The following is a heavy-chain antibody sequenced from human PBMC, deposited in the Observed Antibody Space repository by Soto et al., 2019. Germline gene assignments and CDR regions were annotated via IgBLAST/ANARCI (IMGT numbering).Heavy chain of an antibody. CDR1: GGCISSYY. J-gene: IGHJ5*02. Sequence: QVQLQESGPGLVKPSETLSLTCTVSGGCISSYYWSWIRQPPGKGLEWIGYIYYSGSTNYNPSLKSRVTISVDTSKNQFSLKLSSVTSADTAVYYSARLPTVTTGGTLFYWFDPWGQGTLVTVSS. CDR3: ARLPTVTTGGTLFYWFDP. V-gene: IGHV4-59*08. CDR2: IYYSGST. D-gene: IGHD4-17*01.